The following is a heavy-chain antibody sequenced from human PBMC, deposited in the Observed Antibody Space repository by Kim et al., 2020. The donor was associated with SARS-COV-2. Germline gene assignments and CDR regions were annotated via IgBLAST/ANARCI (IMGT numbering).Heavy chain of an antibody. Sequence: DAVEGRLTLSRDNPKNTVYLQMNSLRADDTAVYYCARASIPYCRGSGSLDDWGQGTLVTVSS. V-gene: IGHV3-23*01. J-gene: IGHJ4*02. CDR3: ARASIPYCRGSGSLDD. D-gene: IGHD2-21*01.